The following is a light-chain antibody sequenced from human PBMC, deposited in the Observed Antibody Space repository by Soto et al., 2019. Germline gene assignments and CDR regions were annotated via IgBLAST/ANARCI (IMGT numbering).Light chain of an antibody. CDR1: QSVSSY. Sequence: GLTQSPPTLCFWPLEVAPLSCRASQSVSSYLAWYQQKPGHAPRLLIYDASNRATGIPARFSGSGSGTDFTLTIRSRQTEDVAVYYCQQSSNRVTVGQGTRVEI. J-gene: IGKJ5*01. CDR3: QQSSNRVT. CDR2: DAS. V-gene: IGKV3-11*01.